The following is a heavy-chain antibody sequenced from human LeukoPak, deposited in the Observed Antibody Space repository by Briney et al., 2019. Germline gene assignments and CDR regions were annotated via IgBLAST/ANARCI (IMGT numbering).Heavy chain of an antibody. CDR3: AKDSCIVVVTFYFDY. Sequence: GGSLRLSCAASGFTFSSYGMHWVRQAPGKGLEWEAVIWYDGSNKYYADSVKGRFTISRDNSKNTLYLQMNSLRAEDTAVYYCAKDSCIVVVTFYFDYWGQRTLVTVSS. D-gene: IGHD2-21*02. CDR2: IWYDGSNK. V-gene: IGHV3-33*06. CDR1: GFTFSSYG. J-gene: IGHJ4*02.